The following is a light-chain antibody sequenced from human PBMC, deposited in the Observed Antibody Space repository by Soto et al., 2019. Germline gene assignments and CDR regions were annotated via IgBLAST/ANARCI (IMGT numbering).Light chain of an antibody. J-gene: IGKJ4*01. V-gene: IGKV1-5*03. CDR1: QSISDW. CDR3: QPYKSLVT. CDR2: RTS. Sequence: DIQMTQSPSTLSASVGDRVNITCRASQSISDWLAWYQQKPGKAPKVLIYRTSSLESGVPSSFRGSGSGTDFTLTMSGLQPDDYASYYCQPYKSLVTFGGGTKVEIK.